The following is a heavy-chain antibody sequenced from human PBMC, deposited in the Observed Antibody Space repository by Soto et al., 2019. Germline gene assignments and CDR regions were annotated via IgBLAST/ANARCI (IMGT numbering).Heavy chain of an antibody. D-gene: IGHD1-26*01. CDR3: ARGVSAGVDY. CDR1: GYTFTNYG. J-gene: IGHJ4*02. Sequence: ASVTVSCQASGYTFTNYGLSWVRPTAGQGLEGMGWMQPSTGRTGYAQKFQGRVTMTRDTSINTAYMELTTLTSDDTAFYYCARGVSAGVDYWGQGTLVTVSS. V-gene: IGHV1-8*02. CDR2: MQPSTGRT.